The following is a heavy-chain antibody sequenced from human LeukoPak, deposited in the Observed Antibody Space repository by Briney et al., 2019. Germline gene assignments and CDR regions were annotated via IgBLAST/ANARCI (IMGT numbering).Heavy chain of an antibody. CDR1: GFTFSSYG. V-gene: IGHV3-30*18. Sequence: AGGSPRLSCAASGFTFSSYGMHWVRQAPGKGLEWVAVISYDGSNKYYADSVKGRFTISRDNSKNTLYLQMNSLRAEDTAVYYCAKDLGVVVPAASYWGQGTLVTVSS. CDR3: AKDLGVVVPAASY. J-gene: IGHJ4*02. CDR2: ISYDGSNK. D-gene: IGHD2-2*01.